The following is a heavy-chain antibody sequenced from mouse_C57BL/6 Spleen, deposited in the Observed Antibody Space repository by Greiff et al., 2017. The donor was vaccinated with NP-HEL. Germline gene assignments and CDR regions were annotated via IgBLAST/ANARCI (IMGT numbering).Heavy chain of an antibody. Sequence: QVQLQQPGAELVKPGASVNLSCKASGYTFTSYWMQWVKQRPGQGLEWIGEIDPSDSYTNYNQKFKDKATLTVDTSSSTAYMQLSSLTSEDSAVYYCARWLLFYYAMDYWGQGTSVTVSS. V-gene: IGHV1-50*01. D-gene: IGHD2-3*01. J-gene: IGHJ4*01. CDR2: IDPSDSYT. CDR1: GYTFTSYW. CDR3: ARWLLFYYAMDY.